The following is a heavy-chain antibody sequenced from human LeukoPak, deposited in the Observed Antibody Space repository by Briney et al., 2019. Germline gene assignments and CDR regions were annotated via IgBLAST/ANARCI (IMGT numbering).Heavy chain of an antibody. Sequence: PGGSLRLSCAASGFTFSSYEMNWVRQAPEKGLEWVSYISSSGSTIYYADSVKGRFTISRHNAKNSLYLQMNSLRAEDTAVYYCAELGITMIGGVWGKGTTVTISS. CDR1: GFTFSSYE. D-gene: IGHD3-10*02. V-gene: IGHV3-48*03. J-gene: IGHJ6*04. CDR2: ISSSGSTI. CDR3: AELGITMIGGV.